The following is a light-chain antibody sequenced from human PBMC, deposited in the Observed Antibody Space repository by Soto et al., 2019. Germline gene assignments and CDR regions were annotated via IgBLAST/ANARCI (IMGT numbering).Light chain of an antibody. CDR3: NSYTSDNTYV. CDR1: SSDVGGYNY. Sequence: QSALTQPASVSGSPGQSITISCTGTSSDVGGYNYASWYQQHPGKAPKLMIYDVRVRPSGVSNRFSGSKSGNTASLTISGLQAEDGADYYCNSYTSDNTYVFGTGTKVTVL. V-gene: IGLV2-14*01. J-gene: IGLJ1*01. CDR2: DVR.